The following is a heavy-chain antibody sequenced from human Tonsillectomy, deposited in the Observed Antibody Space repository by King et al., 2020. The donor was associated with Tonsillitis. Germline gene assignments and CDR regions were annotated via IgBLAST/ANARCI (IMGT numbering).Heavy chain of an antibody. Sequence: VQLVETVGALIQPGGSLRLSCAASGFTISTNYMSWVRQAPGKGLEWVSVIYTGGTTYYADSVMGRFTISRYNSKNTVYLQISDLKAEDTAIYYCARGPFGSTWSLFAFDLWGQGTMVTVSS. CDR2: IYTGGTT. CDR3: ARGPFGSTWSLFAFDL. D-gene: IGHD6-13*01. CDR1: GFTISTNY. V-gene: IGHV3-53*02. J-gene: IGHJ3*01.